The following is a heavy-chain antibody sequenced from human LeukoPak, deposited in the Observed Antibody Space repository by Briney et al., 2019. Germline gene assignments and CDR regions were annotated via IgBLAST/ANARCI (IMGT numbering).Heavy chain of an antibody. J-gene: IGHJ2*01. Sequence: GGSLRLSCAASGFTFSSYEMNWVRQAPGKGLEWVSYISSSGSIIYYADSVKGRFTISRDNAKNSLYLQMNSLRAEDTAIYYCAKKEYSSGHGYWYLDRWGRGTLVTVSS. CDR3: AKKEYSSGHGYWYLDR. V-gene: IGHV3-48*03. CDR1: GFTFSSYE. CDR2: ISSSGSII. D-gene: IGHD6-19*01.